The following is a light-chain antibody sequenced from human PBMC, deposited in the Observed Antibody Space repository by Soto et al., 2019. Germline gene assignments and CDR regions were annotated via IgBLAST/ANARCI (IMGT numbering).Light chain of an antibody. CDR2: DTS. Sequence: EIVLTQSPATLSLSPGERATLSCRASQSLGYYLAWFQQKHGQAPRLLIYDTSNRASGIPDRFSGSGSGTAFTLTISSLDPEDFAVYYCQQRTDWPLTFGGGTKVEIK. CDR1: QSLGYY. V-gene: IGKV3-11*01. CDR3: QQRTDWPLT. J-gene: IGKJ4*01.